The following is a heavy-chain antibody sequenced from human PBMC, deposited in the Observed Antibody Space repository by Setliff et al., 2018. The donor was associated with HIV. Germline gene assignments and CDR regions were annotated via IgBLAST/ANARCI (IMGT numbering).Heavy chain of an antibody. CDR2: FDPQDGET. CDR1: GYTLTEVS. Sequence: ASVKVSCKVSGYTLTEVSVHWVRQAPGKGLEWMGYFDPQDGETVYAQKFQGRVTITADKSTSTAYLELSSLTYDDTAIYYCARAEFLGPESDFDIWGQGTMVTVSS. J-gene: IGHJ3*02. D-gene: IGHD3-10*01. CDR3: ARAEFLGPESDFDI. V-gene: IGHV1-24*01.